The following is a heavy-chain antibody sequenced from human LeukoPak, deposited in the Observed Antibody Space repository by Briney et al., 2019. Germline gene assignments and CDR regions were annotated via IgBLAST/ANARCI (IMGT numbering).Heavy chain of an antibody. V-gene: IGHV4-39*01. CDR2: IYYSGRT. J-gene: IGHJ1*01. CDR1: GDSVSRSDSY. D-gene: IGHD3-22*01. CDR3: ARRRYYDGSGYLE. Sequence: SETLSLTCSVSGDSVSRSDSYWDWIRQPPGKGLEWIGTIYYSGRTYYSPSLKSRVTMSVDPSNNQFSLNLRSVTAADTALYYCARRRYYDGSGYLEWGQGALLSVSS.